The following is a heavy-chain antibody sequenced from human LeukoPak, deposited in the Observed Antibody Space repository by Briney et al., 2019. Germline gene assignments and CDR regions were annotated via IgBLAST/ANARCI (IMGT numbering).Heavy chain of an antibody. CDR3: ARGAYSXSSYYXYGMDX. CDR2: IYYSGST. J-gene: IGHJ6*02. V-gene: IGHV4-59*01. CDR1: GVSISSYY. D-gene: IGHD6-6*01. Sequence: ASETLSLTCTVSGVSISSYYWSWIRQPPGKGLEWIGYIYYSGSTNYNPSLKSRVTMSVDTSKNQFSLKLSSVTAADTAVYYCARGAYSXSSYYXYGMDXWGQGTTVTVSS.